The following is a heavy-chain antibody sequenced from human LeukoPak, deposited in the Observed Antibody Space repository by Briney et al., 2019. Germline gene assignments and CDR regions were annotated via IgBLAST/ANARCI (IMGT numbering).Heavy chain of an antibody. CDR1: GFTFSDYY. V-gene: IGHV3-11*05. CDR3: ARGGYDILTGTSFFDP. D-gene: IGHD3-9*01. CDR2: ISSSGTSA. Sequence: PGGSLRLSCVASGFTFSDYYTSWIRGAPGEGLQYVSYISSSGTSANYANSVKGRFTNSRDNAKNSLYLQMNSLRADDPAVYYCARGGYDILTGTSFFDPWGQGTLVTVSS. J-gene: IGHJ5*02.